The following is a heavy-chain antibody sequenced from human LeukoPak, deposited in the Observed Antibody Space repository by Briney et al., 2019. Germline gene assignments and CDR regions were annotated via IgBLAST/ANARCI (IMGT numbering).Heavy chain of an antibody. CDR2: IYHSGST. J-gene: IGHJ5*02. CDR1: GGSISSSSYY. V-gene: IGHV4-39*07. CDR3: ARDSSGSSGWYWFDP. Sequence: SETLSLTCTVSGGSISSSSYYWGWIRQPPGKGLEWIGSIYHSGSTYYNPSLKSRVTISIDTSKNQFSLKLSSVTAADTAVYYCARDSSGSSGWYWFDPWGQGTLVTVSS. D-gene: IGHD6-19*01.